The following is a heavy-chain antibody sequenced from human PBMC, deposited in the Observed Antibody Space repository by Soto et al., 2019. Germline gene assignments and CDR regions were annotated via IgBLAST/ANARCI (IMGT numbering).Heavy chain of an antibody. Sequence: SETLSLTCTVSGDSVSSASFYWIWIRQAPGKGLEWIGFIYFSGSTNYNPSLKSRVTMSLDTSKNQFSLKLRSVTPADTAVYFCARVNSGRNWFDPLGQGALVT. CDR2: IYFSGST. CDR1: GDSVSSASFY. CDR3: ARVNSGRNWFDP. V-gene: IGHV4-61*01. D-gene: IGHD6-19*01. J-gene: IGHJ5*02.